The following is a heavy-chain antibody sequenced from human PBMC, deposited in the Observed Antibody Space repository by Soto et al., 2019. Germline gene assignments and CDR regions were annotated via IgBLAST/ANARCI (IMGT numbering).Heavy chain of an antibody. J-gene: IGHJ6*02. CDR3: ATGTAAAGTNYYRMDV. D-gene: IGHD6-13*01. V-gene: IGHV1-2*02. Sequence: ASLKVSCKASGYTFTGYYMHWVRQAPGQGLEWMGWINPNSGGTNYAQKFQGRVTMTRDTSISTAYMELSRLRSDDTAVYYCATGTAAAGTNYYRMDVWGQGTKVTVYS. CDR1: GYTFTGYY. CDR2: INPNSGGT.